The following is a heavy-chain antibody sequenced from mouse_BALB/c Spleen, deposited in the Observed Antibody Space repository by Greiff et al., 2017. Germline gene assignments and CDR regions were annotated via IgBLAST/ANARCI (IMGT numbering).Heavy chain of an antibody. Sequence: VQLQQSGPELVKPGASVKISCKASGYSFTGYYMHWVKQSHVKSLEWIGRINPYNGATSYNQNFKDKASLTVDKSSSTAYMELHSLTSEDSAVYYCAIYGYDEYYAMDYWGQGTSVTVSA. CDR1: GYSFTGYY. J-gene: IGHJ4*01. V-gene: IGHV1-31*01. D-gene: IGHD2-2*01. CDR2: INPYNGAT. CDR3: AIYGYDEYYAMDY.